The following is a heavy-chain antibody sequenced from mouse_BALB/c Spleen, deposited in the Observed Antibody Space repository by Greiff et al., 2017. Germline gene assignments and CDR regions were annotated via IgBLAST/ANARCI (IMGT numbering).Heavy chain of an antibody. D-gene: IGHD1-2*01. CDR3: TATATYYFDY. J-gene: IGHJ2*01. CDR1: GYTFTSYW. CDR2: IYPGNSDT. Sequence: VQLQESGTVLARPGASVKMSCKASGYTFTSYWMHLVKPRPGQGLEWIGAIYPGNSDTSYNQKFKGKAKLTAVTSTSTAYMELSSLTNEDSAVYYCTATATYYFDYWGQGTTLTVSS. V-gene: IGHV1-5*01.